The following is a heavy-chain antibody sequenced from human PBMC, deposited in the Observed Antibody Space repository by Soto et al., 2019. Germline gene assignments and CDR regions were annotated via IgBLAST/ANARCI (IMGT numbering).Heavy chain of an antibody. D-gene: IGHD6-13*01. CDR1: GFTFSSYD. J-gene: IGHJ6*02. CDR3: ARDLSAAAGTYYGMDV. CDR2: IGTAGDT. Sequence: EVQLVESGGGLVQPGGSLRLSCAASGFTFSSYDMHWVRQATGKGLEWVSAIGTAGDTYYPGSVKGRFTISRENAKNSLYLQMNSLRAEDTAVYYCARDLSAAAGTYYGMDVWGQGTTVTVSS. V-gene: IGHV3-13*01.